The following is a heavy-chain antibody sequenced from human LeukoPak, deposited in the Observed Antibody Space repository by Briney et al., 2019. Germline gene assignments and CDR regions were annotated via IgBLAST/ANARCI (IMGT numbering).Heavy chain of an antibody. D-gene: IGHD3-10*01. CDR3: ARGLSGLLWFGELLFSSSSHFDY. J-gene: IGHJ4*02. Sequence: PSETLSLTCTVSGGSISSSSYSWGWIRQPPGKGLEWIGSIYYSGSTNYNPSLKSRVTISVDTSKNQFSLKLSSVTAADTAVYYCARGLSGLLWFGELLFSSSSHFDYWGQGTLVTVSS. CDR1: GGSISSSSYS. CDR2: IYYSGST. V-gene: IGHV4-39*07.